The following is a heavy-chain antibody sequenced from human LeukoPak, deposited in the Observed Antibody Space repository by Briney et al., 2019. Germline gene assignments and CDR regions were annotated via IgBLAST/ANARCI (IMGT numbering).Heavy chain of an antibody. D-gene: IGHD2-2*01. CDR1: GGTFSSYA. V-gene: IGHV1-69*13. J-gene: IGHJ6*03. CDR2: IIPIFGTA. CDR3: ASHCSSTSCYDGYYYYYMDV. Sequence: ASVKVSCKASGGTFSSYAISWVRQAPGQGLEWMGGIIPIFGTANYAQKFQGRVTITADESTSTAYMELSSLRSEDTAVYYCASHCSSTSCYDGYYYYYMDVWAKGPRSPSP.